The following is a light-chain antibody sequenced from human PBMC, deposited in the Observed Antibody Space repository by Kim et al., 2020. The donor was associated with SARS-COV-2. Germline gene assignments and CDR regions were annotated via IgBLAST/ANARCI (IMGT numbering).Light chain of an antibody. CDR3: QTWGTGLWV. Sequence: QLVLTQSPSASASLGASVKLTCTLSSGHSSYAIAWHQQQPEKGPWYLMKLNSDGSHSKGDGIPDRFSGSSSGAERYLTISSLQSEDEADYYCQTWGTGLWVFGGGTQLTVL. CDR2: LNSDGSH. CDR1: SGHSSYA. V-gene: IGLV4-69*01. J-gene: IGLJ3*02.